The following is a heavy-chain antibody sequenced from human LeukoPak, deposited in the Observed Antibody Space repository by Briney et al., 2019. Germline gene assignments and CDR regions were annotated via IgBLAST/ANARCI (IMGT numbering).Heavy chain of an antibody. D-gene: IGHD3-3*01. V-gene: IGHV3-23*01. J-gene: IGHJ4*02. CDR2: ISGSGSST. CDR1: GFTFSSHA. CDR3: VKGTITIFGVIKRFDY. Sequence: AGGSLRLSCAASGFTFSSHAMSWVRQAPGQGLEWVSSISGSGSSTYYADSVKGRFTISRDNSKNTLYLQMNSLRAEDTALYYCVKGTITIFGVIKRFDYWGQGTLVTVSS.